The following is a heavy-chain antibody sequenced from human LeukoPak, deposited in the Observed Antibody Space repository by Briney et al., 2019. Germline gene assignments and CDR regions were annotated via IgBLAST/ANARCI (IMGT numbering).Heavy chain of an antibody. V-gene: IGHV1-58*01. D-gene: IGHD6-13*01. CDR2: VVVGSGNT. J-gene: IGHJ3*02. CDR3: AAVRRGYSSRTDDAFDI. Sequence: SVKVSCKASGFTFTSSAVQWVRQARGQRLEWIGWVVVGSGNTNYAQKFQERVTITRDMSTSTAYMELSSLRSEDTAVYYCAAVRRGYSSRTDDAFDIWGQGTMVTVSS. CDR1: GFTFTSSA.